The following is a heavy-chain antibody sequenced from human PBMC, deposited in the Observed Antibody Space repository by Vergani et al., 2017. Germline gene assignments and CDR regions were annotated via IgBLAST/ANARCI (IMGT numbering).Heavy chain of an antibody. Sequence: EVDLVESGGGLVQPGGSLRLSRAASGFTFSSYSMNWVRQAPGKGLEWVSYISSSSSTIYYADSVKGRFTISRDNAKNSLYLQMNSLRAEDTAVYYCARVVDTESYGMDVWGQGTTVTVSS. V-gene: IGHV3-48*01. D-gene: IGHD5-18*01. J-gene: IGHJ6*02. CDR3: ARVVDTESYGMDV. CDR2: ISSSSSTI. CDR1: GFTFSSYS.